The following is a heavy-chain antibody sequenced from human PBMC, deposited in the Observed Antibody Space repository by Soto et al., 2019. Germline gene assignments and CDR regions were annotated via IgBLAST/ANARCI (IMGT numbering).Heavy chain of an antibody. J-gene: IGHJ6*02. CDR2: IYHSGST. CDR1: GGSISSGGYS. V-gene: IGHV4-30-2*01. D-gene: IGHD3-3*01. CDR3: ARAGYYDFWSGYLSYYYGMDV. Sequence: KASETLSLTCAVSGGSISSGGYSWSWIRQPPGKGLEWIGYIYHSGSTYYNPSLKSRVTISVDRSKNQFSLKLSSVTAADTAVYYCARAGYYDFWSGYLSYYYGMDVWGQGTTVTVSS.